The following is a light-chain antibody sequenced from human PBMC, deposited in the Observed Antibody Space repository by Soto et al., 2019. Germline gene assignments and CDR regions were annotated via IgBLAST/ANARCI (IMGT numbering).Light chain of an antibody. CDR2: DAS. J-gene: IGKJ1*01. V-gene: IGKV1-5*01. Sequence: DIQLTQSPSTLSASVGDRVTIACRASQSISRWLAWYQQKPWKAPKVLIWDASSLHSGVPSRISGSGSGTEFTLTLGSLQPDDFAAYYCQQYNGYSACTFGQGNKLEIK. CDR3: QQYNGYSACT. CDR1: QSISRW.